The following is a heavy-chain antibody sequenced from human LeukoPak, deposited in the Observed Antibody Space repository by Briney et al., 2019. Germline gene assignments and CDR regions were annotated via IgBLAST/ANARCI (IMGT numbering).Heavy chain of an antibody. V-gene: IGHV4-59*01. D-gene: IGHD4-17*01. J-gene: IGHJ6*02. CDR1: GGSISGYY. CDR3: ARDFAVTTAYYYGMDV. Sequence: SETLSLTCTVSGGSISGYYWTWIRQPPGKGLEWVGYIYHSGSTDYNPSLKSRVTISADTSQNQVSLKLRSMTAADTAVYYCARDFAVTTAYYYGMDVWGQGTTVTVSS. CDR2: IYHSGST.